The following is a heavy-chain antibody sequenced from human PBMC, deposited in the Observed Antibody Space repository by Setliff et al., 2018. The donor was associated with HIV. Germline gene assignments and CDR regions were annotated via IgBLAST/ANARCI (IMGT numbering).Heavy chain of an antibody. Sequence: LTCAVSGGSISSSNWWSWVRQAPGEGLEWIGEIHHSGSTNYNPSLKSRLTISVDRSKNQFSLKLRSVTAADTAVYHCARRVVLSYGYYFDYWGQGTLVTVSS. J-gene: IGHJ4*02. D-gene: IGHD2-15*01. V-gene: IGHV4-4*02. CDR2: IHHSGST. CDR3: ARRVVLSYGYYFDY. CDR1: GGSISSSNW.